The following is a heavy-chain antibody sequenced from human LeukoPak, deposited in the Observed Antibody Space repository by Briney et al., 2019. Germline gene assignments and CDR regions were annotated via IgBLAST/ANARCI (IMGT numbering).Heavy chain of an antibody. V-gene: IGHV3-20*04. Sequence: GGSLRLSCAASGFTFDDYGMSWVRQAPGKGLEWVSGINWNGGSTGYAGSVTGRFTISRDNAKNSLYLQMNSLRAEDTALYYCARGYSSGWSLFDYWGQGTLVTVSS. CDR2: INWNGGST. CDR1: GFTFDDYG. CDR3: ARGYSSGWSLFDY. D-gene: IGHD6-19*01. J-gene: IGHJ4*02.